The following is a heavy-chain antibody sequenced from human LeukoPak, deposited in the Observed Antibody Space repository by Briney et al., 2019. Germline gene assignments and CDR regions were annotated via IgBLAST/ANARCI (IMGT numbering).Heavy chain of an antibody. J-gene: IGHJ6*03. V-gene: IGHV4-4*07. D-gene: IGHD1-26*01. CDR1: GGSISSYY. Sequence: KSSETLSLTCTVSGGSISSYYWSWIRQPAGKGLEWIGRIYTSGSTNYNPSLKSRVTMSVDTSKNQFSLKLSSVTAADTAVYYCSGSYIYYYYYYMDVWGKGTTVTISS. CDR3: SGSYIYYYYYYMDV. CDR2: IYTSGST.